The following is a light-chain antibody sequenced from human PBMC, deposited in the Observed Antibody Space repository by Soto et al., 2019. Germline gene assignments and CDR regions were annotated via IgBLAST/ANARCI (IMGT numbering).Light chain of an antibody. V-gene: IGLV2-8*01. CDR2: DVT. J-gene: IGLJ2*01. Sequence: QSALTQPPSAPGSPGQSVAISCTGTSSDVGGYDYVSWFQQNPGKAPKLMIYDVTKRPSGVPDRFSGSKSGNTASLTVSGLQAEDEAYYYCASYGGYYVVFGGGTKLTVL. CDR3: ASYGGYYVV. CDR1: SSDVGGYDY.